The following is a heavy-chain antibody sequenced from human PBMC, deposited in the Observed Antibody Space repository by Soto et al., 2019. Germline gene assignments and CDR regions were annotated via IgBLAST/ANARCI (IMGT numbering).Heavy chain of an antibody. CDR2: IVPVFPSV. V-gene: IGHV1-69*18. J-gene: IGHJ6*02. CDR3: AREMPSTAAAYFYYGLNV. Sequence: QVQLVQSGAEVKKPGSSVKVSCTASGGAFNNYDIYWVRQAPGQGLEWLGTIVPVFPSVYYAPRFQGRLTITADGSTDTVYMMLTSLKSEDTAVYYCAREMPSTAAAYFYYGLNVWGQGTSGTVSS. D-gene: IGHD6-13*01. CDR1: GGAFNNYD.